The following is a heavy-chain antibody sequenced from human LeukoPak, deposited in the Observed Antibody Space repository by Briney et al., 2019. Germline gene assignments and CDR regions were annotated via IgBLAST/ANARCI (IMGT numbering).Heavy chain of an antibody. D-gene: IGHD5-12*01. CDR3: ARWLRTSDAFDI. Sequence: SETLSLTCTVSGGSISSYYWSWIRQPPGKGLEWIGYIYYSGSTNYNPSLKSRVTISVDTSKNQFSLKLSSVTAADTAVYYCARWLRTSDAFDIWGQGTMVTVSS. CDR2: IYYSGST. CDR1: GGSISSYY. J-gene: IGHJ3*02. V-gene: IGHV4-59*01.